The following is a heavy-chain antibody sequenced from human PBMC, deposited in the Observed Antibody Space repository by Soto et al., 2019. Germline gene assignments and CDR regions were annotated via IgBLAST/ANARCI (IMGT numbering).Heavy chain of an antibody. J-gene: IGHJ4*02. V-gene: IGHV3-23*01. Sequence: EVQLLESGGGLVQPGGSLRLSCAASGFTFSSYAMSWVRQAPGKGLEWVSAISGSGGSTYYADSVKGRFTISRDNSKNTLYLQMNSLRAEDTAVYYCAKDNDRDYYDSSGYYRYIDYFDYWGQGTLVTVSS. CDR3: AKDNDRDYYDSSGYYRYIDYFDY. D-gene: IGHD3-22*01. CDR2: ISGSGGST. CDR1: GFTFSSYA.